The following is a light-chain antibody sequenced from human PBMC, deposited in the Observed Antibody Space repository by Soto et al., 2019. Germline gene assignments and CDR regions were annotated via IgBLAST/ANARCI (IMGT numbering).Light chain of an antibody. CDR3: QQYNSWPLT. CDR2: DIF. J-gene: IGKJ4*01. CDR1: QSVGSD. V-gene: IGKV3D-15*01. Sequence: EIVMTQSPATLSVSPGERATLSCRASQSVGSDLAWYQQKPGQAPRLVNYDIFTRGTGVPTRISGSGSGTEFTLTISSLQSEDFAVYYCQQYNSWPLTFGGGTKVEIK.